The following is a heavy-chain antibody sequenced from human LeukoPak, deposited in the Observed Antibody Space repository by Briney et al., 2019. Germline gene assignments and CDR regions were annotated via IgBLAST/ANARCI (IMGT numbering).Heavy chain of an antibody. CDR1: GYTFTGYY. D-gene: IGHD2-15*01. CDR2: INPNSGGT. J-gene: IGHJ4*02. CDR3: ARGGCSGGSCYLHFDY. V-gene: IGHV1-2*02. Sequence: ASVKVSCKASGYTFTGYYMHWVRQAPGQGLEWMGWINPNSGGTNYAQKFQGRVTMTTDTSTSTAYMELRSLRSDDTAVYYCARGGCSGGSCYLHFDYWGQGTLVTVSS.